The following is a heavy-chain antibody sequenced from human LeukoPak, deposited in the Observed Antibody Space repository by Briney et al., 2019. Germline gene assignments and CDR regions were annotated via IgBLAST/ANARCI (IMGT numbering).Heavy chain of an antibody. CDR2: INPYIGST. D-gene: IGHD3-3*01. J-gene: IGHJ4*02. V-gene: IGHV1-2*02. CDR1: GYTFTGYY. Sequence: ASVKVSCKASGYTFTGYYMHWVRQAPGQGLEWMGWINPYIGSTNYTQKFQGRVTMTRDTSITTAYMELSSLRSDDTAVYYCARGDYDYCFDYWGQGTLVTVSS. CDR3: ARGDYDYCFDY.